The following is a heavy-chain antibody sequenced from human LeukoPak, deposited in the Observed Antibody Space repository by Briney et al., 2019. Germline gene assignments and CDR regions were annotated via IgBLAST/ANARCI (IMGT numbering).Heavy chain of an antibody. Sequence: SETLSLTCTVSGGSISSGGYYWSWIRQPPGKGLEWIGYIYHSGSTYYNPSLKSRVTISVDRSKSQFSLKLSSVTAADTAVYYCARAPMATIVIDYWGQGTLVTVSS. J-gene: IGHJ4*02. V-gene: IGHV4-30-2*01. D-gene: IGHD5-24*01. CDR1: GGSISSGGYY. CDR3: ARAPMATIVIDY. CDR2: IYHSGST.